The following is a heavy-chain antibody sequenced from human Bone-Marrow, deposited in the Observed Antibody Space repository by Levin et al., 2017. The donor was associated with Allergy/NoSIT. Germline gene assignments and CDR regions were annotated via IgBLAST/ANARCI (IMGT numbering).Heavy chain of an antibody. CDR3: ARVRYNYGPDY. J-gene: IGHJ4*02. Sequence: SQTLSLTCSVSDDSVRSGSFRWSWIRQPPGKGLQWIGHIYYTGGTDYDPSLQGRVSISLDTSKKQFSLTLKSVTAADTAVYYCARVRYNYGPDYWGQGTRVTVSS. V-gene: IGHV4-61*01. CDR2: IYYTGGT. CDR1: DDSVRSGSFR. D-gene: IGHD3-10*01.